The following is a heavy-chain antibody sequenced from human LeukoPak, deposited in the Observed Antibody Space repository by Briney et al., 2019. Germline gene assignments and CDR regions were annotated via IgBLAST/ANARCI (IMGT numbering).Heavy chain of an antibody. CDR3: ARGSDWGSYRGYFDY. J-gene: IGHJ4*02. D-gene: IGHD1-26*01. V-gene: IGHV3-64*01. CDR1: GFTFSSYA. CDR2: ISSNGGST. Sequence: GGSLRLSCAASGFTFSSYAMHWVRQAPGKGLEYVSAISSNGGSTYYANSVKGRFTISRDNSKNTLYLQVGSLRAEDMAVYYCARGSDWGSYRGYFDYWGQGTLVTVSS.